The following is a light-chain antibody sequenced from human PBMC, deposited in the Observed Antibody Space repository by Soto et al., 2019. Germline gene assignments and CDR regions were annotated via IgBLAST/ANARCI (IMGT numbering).Light chain of an antibody. CDR2: GAS. V-gene: IGKV1-5*01. Sequence: DIQMTQSPSTLSASVGDRLTITCRASRSISGWLAWYQQKPGKAPNLLIYGASNLQSGVPSRFSGSGSGTEFTLTISSLQADDFATYYCQHYDTYPWTFGQGTKVEIK. CDR1: RSISGW. J-gene: IGKJ1*01. CDR3: QHYDTYPWT.